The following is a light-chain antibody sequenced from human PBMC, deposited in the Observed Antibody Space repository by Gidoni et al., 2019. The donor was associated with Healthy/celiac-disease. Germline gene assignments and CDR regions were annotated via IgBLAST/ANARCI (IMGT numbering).Light chain of an antibody. CDR2: GAS. CDR3: QQYNNWPTWT. CDR1: QSVSSN. Sequence: EIAMTQSPATLSVSPGERATLSCRASQSVSSNLAWYQQKPGQAPRLLISGASTRATGIPARFSGSGSGTEFTLTISSLQSEDFAVYYCQQYNNWPTWTFGQXTKVEIK. J-gene: IGKJ1*01. V-gene: IGKV3-15*01.